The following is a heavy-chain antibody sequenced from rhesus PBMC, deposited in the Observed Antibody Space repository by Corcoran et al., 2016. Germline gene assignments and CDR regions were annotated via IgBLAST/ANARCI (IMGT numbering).Heavy chain of an antibody. Sequence: QVQLQESGPGVVKPSETLSLTCAVSGGSISDSYRWSWIRQPPGKGLEWIGDIYGSSTITNYNPSLKSRVTISKDTSKNQFSLKLSSVTAADTAVYYCAREVAGTADYWGQGVLVTVSS. CDR2: IYGSSTIT. D-gene: IGHD1-20*01. CDR3: AREVAGTADY. CDR1: GGSISDSYR. J-gene: IGHJ4*01. V-gene: IGHV4S10*01.